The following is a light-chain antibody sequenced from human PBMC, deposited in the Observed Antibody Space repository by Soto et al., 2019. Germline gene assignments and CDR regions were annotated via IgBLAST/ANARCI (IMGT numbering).Light chain of an antibody. J-gene: IGLJ2*01. CDR2: EVA. CDR1: SSDVGGYNY. Sequence: QSALTQPPSASGSPGQSVTISCTGTSSDVGGYNYVSWYQQHPGKAPKLMIFEVAKRPSGVPDRFSGSKSGKTASLTVSGPQAEDEADYYCSSYAGSNNLVFGGGTKLTVL. CDR3: SSYAGSNNLV. V-gene: IGLV2-8*01.